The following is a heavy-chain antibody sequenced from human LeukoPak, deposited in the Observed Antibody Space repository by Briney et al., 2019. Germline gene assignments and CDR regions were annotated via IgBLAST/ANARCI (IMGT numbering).Heavy chain of an antibody. CDR3: ARGYYYGSGSSFDY. Sequence: SETLSLTCAVYGGSFSGYYWSWIRQPPGKGLEWIGEINHSGSTNYNPSLKSRVTISVDTPKNQFSLKLSSVTAADTAVYYCARGYYYGSGSSFDYWGQGTLVSVSS. CDR1: GGSFSGYY. V-gene: IGHV4-34*01. J-gene: IGHJ4*02. D-gene: IGHD3-10*01. CDR2: INHSGST.